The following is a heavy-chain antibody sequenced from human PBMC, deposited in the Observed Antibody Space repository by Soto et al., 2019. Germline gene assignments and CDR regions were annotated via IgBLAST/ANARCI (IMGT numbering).Heavy chain of an antibody. CDR1: GFTFSNYA. V-gene: IGHV3-23*01. Sequence: GGSLRLSCTASGFTFSNYAMSWVRQAPDKGLEWVSAISGRGGSTYYADSVKGRFTVCRDNSKYMLFLQMNSLRAEDTALYYCAKDSTVTTSLYAYYYGLDVWGQGTTVTVSS. D-gene: IGHD4-17*01. CDR2: ISGRGGST. CDR3: AKDSTVTTSLYAYYYGLDV. J-gene: IGHJ6*02.